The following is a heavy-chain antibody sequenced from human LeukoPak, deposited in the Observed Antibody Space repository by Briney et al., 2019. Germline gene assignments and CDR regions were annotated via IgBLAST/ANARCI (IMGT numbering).Heavy chain of an antibody. CDR3: ASRKLGNDY. CDR1: GVSVSGYC. CDR2: IYHTGST. J-gene: IGHJ4*02. V-gene: IGHV4-59*02. Sequence: SETLSLTCTISGVSVSGYCWSWIRQAPGKGLEWIGYIYHTGSTTYTPSLKSRATISTETSENQFSRKLSSVTAADPAVYYCASRKLGNDYWGQRALVTVSS. D-gene: IGHD7-27*01.